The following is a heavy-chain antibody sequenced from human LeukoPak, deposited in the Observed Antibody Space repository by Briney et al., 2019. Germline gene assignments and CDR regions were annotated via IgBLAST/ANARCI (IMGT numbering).Heavy chain of an antibody. CDR3: ARVWGYYYDSSGYSDFGH. CDR1: GYTFTTYG. D-gene: IGHD3-22*01. V-gene: IGHV1-18*01. Sequence: ASVKVSCKASGYTFTTYGITWVRQAPGQGLEWMGWISAYNGNTNYAQKFQGRVTMTIDTSTSTAYMELRSLKSDDTAVYYCARVWGYYYDSSGYSDFGHWGQGTLVTVSS. CDR2: ISAYNGNT. J-gene: IGHJ4*02.